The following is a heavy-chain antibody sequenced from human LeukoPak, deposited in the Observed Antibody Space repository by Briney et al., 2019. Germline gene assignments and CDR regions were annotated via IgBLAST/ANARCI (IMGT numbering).Heavy chain of an antibody. CDR2: IYTGGST. CDR1: GFTISSNY. V-gene: IGHV3-66*01. D-gene: IGHD1-26*01. CDR3: ARGIQWELLHGTGDAFDI. Sequence: PGGSLRLSCAASGFTISSNYMSWVRQAPGKGLEWVSAIYTGGSTYYAGSVKGRFTISRDNSKNTLYLQMNSLRAEDTAVYYCARGIQWELLHGTGDAFDIWGQGTMVTVSS. J-gene: IGHJ3*02.